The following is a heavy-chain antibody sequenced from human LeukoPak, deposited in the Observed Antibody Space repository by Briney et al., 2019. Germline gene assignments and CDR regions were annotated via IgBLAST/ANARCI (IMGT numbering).Heavy chain of an antibody. CDR3: ARGRSITLLRGVAMSDGFDI. CDR1: GFTFSSYS. J-gene: IGHJ3*02. D-gene: IGHD3-10*01. V-gene: IGHV3-21*01. CDR2: ISGSSLYI. Sequence: PGGSLRLSCAASGFTFSSYSMNWVRQAPGKGLEWASSISGSSLYIYYADSVKGRFTISRDNAKNSLYLQMNGLRAEDTAVYYCARGRSITLLRGVAMSDGFDISGHGAMGTVSS.